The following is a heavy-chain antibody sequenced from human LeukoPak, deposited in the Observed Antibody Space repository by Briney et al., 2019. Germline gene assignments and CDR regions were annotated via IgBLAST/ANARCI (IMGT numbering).Heavy chain of an antibody. CDR2: ISGGGGGT. V-gene: IGHV3-23*01. CDR1: EFTFSNYA. CDR3: AKDLKWTQYFQH. Sequence: PGGSLRLSCAASEFTFSNYAMNWVRQTPGKGLEWVSAISGGGGGTYYTDSVKGRFTISRDNSKNTLYLQMNSLRAEDTAVYYCAKDLKWTQYFQHWGQGTLVTVSS. J-gene: IGHJ1*01. D-gene: IGHD1-26*01.